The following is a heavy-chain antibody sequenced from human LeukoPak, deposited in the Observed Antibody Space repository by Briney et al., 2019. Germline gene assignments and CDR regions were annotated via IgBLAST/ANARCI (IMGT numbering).Heavy chain of an antibody. Sequence: AASVKVSCKASGYTFTGYYMHWVRQAPGQGLEWMGWMNPNSGNTGYAQKLQGRVTITRNTSISTAYMELSSLRSEDTAVYYCARYLTDPWGQGTLVTVSS. CDR3: ARYLTDP. CDR1: GYTFTGYY. CDR2: MNPNSGNT. V-gene: IGHV1-8*03. J-gene: IGHJ5*02.